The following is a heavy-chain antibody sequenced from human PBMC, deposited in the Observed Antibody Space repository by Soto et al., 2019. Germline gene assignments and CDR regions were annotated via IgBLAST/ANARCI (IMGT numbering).Heavy chain of an antibody. Sequence: QVQLVQSGAEVKKPGASVKVSCKASGYTFTSYDINWVRQATGQGLEWMGWMNTNSGNTGHAQKFQGRVTMTRNTSLSTAYMELSSLRSEDTAVYYCARGSWVLTGADPICDYMDVWGKGTTVTVSS. V-gene: IGHV1-8*01. CDR1: GYTFTSYD. J-gene: IGHJ6*03. CDR3: ARGSWVLTGADPICDYMDV. D-gene: IGHD3-9*01. CDR2: MNTNSGNT.